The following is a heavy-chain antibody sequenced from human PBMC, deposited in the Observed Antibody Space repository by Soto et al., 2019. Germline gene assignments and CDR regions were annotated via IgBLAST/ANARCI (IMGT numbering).Heavy chain of an antibody. CDR2: INHSGST. D-gene: IGHD2-2*01. J-gene: IGHJ5*02. CDR3: ARVRLVPAVSRFDP. V-gene: IGHV4-34*01. CDR1: GGSFSGYY. Sequence: PSETLSLTCAVYGGSFSGYYWNWIRQPPGKGLERIGEINHSGSTNYNPSLKSRVTISVDTSKNQFSLKLSSVTAADTAVYYCARVRLVPAVSRFDPWGQGTLVTVSS.